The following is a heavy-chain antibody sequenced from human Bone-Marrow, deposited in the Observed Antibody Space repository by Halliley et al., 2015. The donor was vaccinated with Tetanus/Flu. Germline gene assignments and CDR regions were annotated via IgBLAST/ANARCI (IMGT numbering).Heavy chain of an antibody. V-gene: IGHV4-30-4*01. CDR1: GGSISSGNYY. J-gene: IGHJ3*01. Sequence: TLSLTCSVTGGSISSGNYYWSWIRQYPGKGLEWIGYIYHTGNTFYNPSLKNPLSISMGTSENRFSLRLTSVTAADTAVYYCARGTLLDAFDVWGPGTRVTVSS. CDR3: ARGTLLDAFDV. CDR2: IYHTGNT.